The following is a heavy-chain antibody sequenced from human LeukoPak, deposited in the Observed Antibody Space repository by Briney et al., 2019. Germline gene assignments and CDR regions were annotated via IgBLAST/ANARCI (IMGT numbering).Heavy chain of an antibody. CDR1: GGSISSSSYY. CDR3: ARVDVNYYGSGSNFYYYYYMDV. CDR2: IYYSGST. V-gene: IGHV4-39*07. Sequence: SETLSLTCTVSGGSISSSSYYWGWIRQPPGKGLEWIGSIYYSGSTYYNPSLKSRVTISVDTSKNQFSLKLSSVTAADTAVYYCARVDVNYYGSGSNFYYYYYMDVWGKGTTVTISS. D-gene: IGHD3-10*01. J-gene: IGHJ6*03.